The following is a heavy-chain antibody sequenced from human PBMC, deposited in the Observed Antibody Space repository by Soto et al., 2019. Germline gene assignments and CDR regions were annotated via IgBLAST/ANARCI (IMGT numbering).Heavy chain of an antibody. D-gene: IGHD2-2*01. Sequence: ASVKVSCKASGYTFTSYGISWVRQAPRQGLEWMGWISAYSGDTNYVQNLQGRVTMTTDTSTSTAYMELRSLRSDDTAVYYCARVRCSSTSCYFGEDYYYYGLDVWGQGTTVTV. CDR1: GYTFTSYG. CDR2: ISAYSGDT. CDR3: ARVRCSSTSCYFGEDYYYYGLDV. V-gene: IGHV1-18*04. J-gene: IGHJ6*02.